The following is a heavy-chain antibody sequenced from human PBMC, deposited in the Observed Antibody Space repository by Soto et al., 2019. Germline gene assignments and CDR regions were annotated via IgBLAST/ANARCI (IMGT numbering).Heavy chain of an antibody. CDR1: GYSFTSYW. Sequence: GESLKISCQGSGYSFTSYWIGWVRQMPGKGLEWMGIIYPGDSDTRYSPSFQGQVTISADNAIKTAYLQWTSLKASDTAFYYCARGVTGTLRPYHFDYWGPGTLVTVSS. CDR2: IYPGDSDT. CDR3: ARGVTGTLRPYHFDY. J-gene: IGHJ4*02. D-gene: IGHD1-7*01. V-gene: IGHV5-51*01.